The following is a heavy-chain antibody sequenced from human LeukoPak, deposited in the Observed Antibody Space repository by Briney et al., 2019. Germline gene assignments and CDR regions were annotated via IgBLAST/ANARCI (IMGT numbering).Heavy chain of an antibody. V-gene: IGHV1-46*01. CDR1: GYTFTNYY. CDR2: INPSGGST. D-gene: IGHD3-22*01. Sequence: ASVKVSCKASGYTFTNYYMHWVRQAPGQGLEWMGIINPSGGSTSYAQKFQGRVTMTRDTSTSTVYMELSSLRSEDTAVYYCARPNYYDTPKGIRGDAFDIWGQGTMVTVSS. J-gene: IGHJ3*02. CDR3: ARPNYYDTPKGIRGDAFDI.